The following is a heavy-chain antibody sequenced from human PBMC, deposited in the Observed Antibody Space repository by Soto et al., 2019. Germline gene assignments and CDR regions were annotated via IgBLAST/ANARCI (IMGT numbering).Heavy chain of an antibody. D-gene: IGHD6-19*01. CDR3: AKDRLDGPAPGY. CDR2: ISYDGSNK. V-gene: IGHV3-30*18. Sequence: QVQLVESGGGVVQPGRSLRLSCAASGFTFSSYGMHWVRQAPGKGLEWVAVISYDGSNKYYADSVKGRFTISRDNSKNTLYLQMNSLRAEDTAVYYFAKDRLDGPAPGYWGQGTLVTVSS. J-gene: IGHJ4*02. CDR1: GFTFSSYG.